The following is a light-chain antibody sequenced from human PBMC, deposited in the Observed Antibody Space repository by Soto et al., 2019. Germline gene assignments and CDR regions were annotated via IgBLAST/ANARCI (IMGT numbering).Light chain of an antibody. V-gene: IGKV1-5*03. J-gene: IGKJ2*01. CDR2: KTA. Sequence: DIQMTQSPSTLSASVGDRVTITCRASQSISSWLAWYQQKPGKAPKLLIYKTASLESGVPSRFSGSGSGTEFTLTISSLQPYDFATYYCQQYNSYPYTFGQGTKLEI. CDR3: QQYNSYPYT. CDR1: QSISSW.